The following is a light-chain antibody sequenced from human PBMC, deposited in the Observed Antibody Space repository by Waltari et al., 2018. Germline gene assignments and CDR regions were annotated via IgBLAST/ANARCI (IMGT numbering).Light chain of an antibody. Sequence: DIVMTQSPESLAVSLGERATINCKSSQSVLYSSNNKNYLAWYQQKPGQPPKLLIYWASTRESGVPDRFSGSGSVTDFTLTISSLQAGDVAVYYCQQYYGTPPYTFGQGTKLEIK. CDR1: QSVLYSSNNKNY. J-gene: IGKJ2*01. CDR2: WAS. CDR3: QQYYGTPPYT. V-gene: IGKV4-1*01.